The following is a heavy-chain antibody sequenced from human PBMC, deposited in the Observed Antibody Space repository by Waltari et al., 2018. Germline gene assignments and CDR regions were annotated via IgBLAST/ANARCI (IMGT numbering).Heavy chain of an antibody. V-gene: IGHV3-7*01. D-gene: IGHD7-27*01. CDR2: IKQDGSEI. J-gene: IGHJ4*02. Sequence: EVQLVESGGGLVQPGGSLRLHRAGPGFSFNNYWFSWLPPAPGKGLEWVAHIKQDGSEIYDVDSVKGRFSISRDNAKKSLYLQMNSLRGDDTAVFYCVTWGDLGNFWGQGTLVTVSA. CDR1: GFSFNNYW. CDR3: VTWGDLGNF.